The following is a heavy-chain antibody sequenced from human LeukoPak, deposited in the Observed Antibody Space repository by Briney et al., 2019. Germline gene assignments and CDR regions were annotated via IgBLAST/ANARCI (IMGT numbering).Heavy chain of an antibody. D-gene: IGHD3-10*01. CDR3: AREHGSGSYFDY. CDR2: ISSSSSYI. J-gene: IGHJ4*02. V-gene: IGHV3-21*01. Sequence: GGSLRLSCAASGFTFSNYNMNWVRQAPGKGLEWVSSISSSSSYIYYADSVKGRFTISRDNAKNSLYLQMNSLRAEDTAVYYCAREHGSGSYFDYWGQGTLVTVSS. CDR1: GFTFSNYN.